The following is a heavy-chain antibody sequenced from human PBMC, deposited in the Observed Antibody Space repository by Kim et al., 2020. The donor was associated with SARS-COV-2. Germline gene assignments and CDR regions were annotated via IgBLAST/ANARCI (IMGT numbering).Heavy chain of an antibody. V-gene: IGHV3-48*03. J-gene: IGHJ3*02. Sequence: GRFTISRDNAKNSLYLKMNSLRAEDTAVYYCARGPNIVVVVAATSGAFDIWGQGTMVTVSS. CDR3: ARGPNIVVVVAATSGAFDI. D-gene: IGHD2-15*01.